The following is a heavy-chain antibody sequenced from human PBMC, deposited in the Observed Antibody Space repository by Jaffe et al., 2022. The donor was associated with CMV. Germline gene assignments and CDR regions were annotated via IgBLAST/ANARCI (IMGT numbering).Heavy chain of an antibody. V-gene: IGHV3-48*02. D-gene: IGHD3-22*01. Sequence: EVQLVESGGGLVQPGGSLRLSCAASGFTFSSYSMNWVRQAPGKGLEWVSYISSSSSTIYYADSVKGRFTISRDNAKNSLYLQMNSLRDEDTAVYYCARASYYDSSGYYYRDYYYYGMDVWGQGTTVTVSS. J-gene: IGHJ6*02. CDR3: ARASYYDSSGYYYRDYYYYGMDV. CDR1: GFTFSSYS. CDR2: ISSSSSTI.